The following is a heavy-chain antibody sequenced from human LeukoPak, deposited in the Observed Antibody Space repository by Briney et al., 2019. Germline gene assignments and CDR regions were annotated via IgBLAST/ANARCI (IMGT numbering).Heavy chain of an antibody. Sequence: GGSLRLSCAASGFTFSSYTMSWVRQAPGKGLEWVSVISGSDGSIYYADSVKGRFTISRDNSKNTLYLQMNSLRAEDTAVYYCAKRAPDCSSTSCYFVSFGYWGQGTLVTVSS. CDR1: GFTFSSYT. CDR2: ISGSDGSI. D-gene: IGHD2-2*01. J-gene: IGHJ4*02. V-gene: IGHV3-23*01. CDR3: AKRAPDCSSTSCYFVSFGY.